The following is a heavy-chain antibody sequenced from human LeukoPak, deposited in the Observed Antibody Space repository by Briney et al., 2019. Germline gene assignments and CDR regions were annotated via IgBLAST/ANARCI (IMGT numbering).Heavy chain of an antibody. CDR1: GFTFSSYE. J-gene: IGHJ6*04. CDR2: ISSSGSTI. CDR3: ARDGGNCSGGSCKADV. Sequence: GGSLRLSCAASGFTFSSYEMNWVRQAPGKGLEWVSYISSSGSTIYYADSVKGRFTISRDNAKNSLYLQMNSLRAEDTAVYYCARDGGNCSGGSCKADVWGKGTTVTVSS. D-gene: IGHD2-15*01. V-gene: IGHV3-48*03.